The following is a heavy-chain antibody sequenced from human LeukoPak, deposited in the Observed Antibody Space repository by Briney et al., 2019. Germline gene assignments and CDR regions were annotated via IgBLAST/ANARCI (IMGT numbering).Heavy chain of an antibody. D-gene: IGHD2-15*01. V-gene: IGHV3-23*01. J-gene: IGHJ4*02. Sequence: GGSLRLSCAASGFAFSSYAMSWVRQAPGKGLEWVSAISGSGGSTYYADSVKGRFTISRDNSKNTLYLQMNSLRAEDAAVYYCAKDPVGIVVVVAANWGQGTLVTVSS. CDR2: ISGSGGST. CDR1: GFAFSSYA. CDR3: AKDPVGIVVVVAAN.